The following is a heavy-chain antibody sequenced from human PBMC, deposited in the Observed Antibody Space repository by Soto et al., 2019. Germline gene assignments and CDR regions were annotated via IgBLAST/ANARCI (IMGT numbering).Heavy chain of an antibody. Sequence: ASVKVSCKASGYTFTSYDINWVRQATGQGLEWMGWMNPNSGNTGYAQKFQGRVTMTRNTSISTAYMELSSLRSEDTAVYYCARGDRAYYDFWSGYSPXYWGQGTLVTVSS. J-gene: IGHJ4*02. CDR3: ARGDRAYYDFWSGYSPXY. D-gene: IGHD3-3*01. CDR1: GYTFTSYD. CDR2: MNPNSGNT. V-gene: IGHV1-8*01.